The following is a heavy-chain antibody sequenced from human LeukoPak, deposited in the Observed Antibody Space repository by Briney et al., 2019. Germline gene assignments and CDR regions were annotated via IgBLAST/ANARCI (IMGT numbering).Heavy chain of an antibody. CDR3: ARNLRITIFGVVRINWFDP. V-gene: IGHV4-30-4*08. J-gene: IGHJ5*02. CDR1: GGSISSGDYY. D-gene: IGHD3-3*01. CDR2: IYYSGST. Sequence: SETLSLTCTVSGGSISSGDYYWSWIRQPPGKGLEWVGYIYYSGSTYYNPSLKSRVTMSVDTSKNQFSLKLSSVTAADTSVYYCARNLRITIFGVVRINWFDPWGQGTLVTVSS.